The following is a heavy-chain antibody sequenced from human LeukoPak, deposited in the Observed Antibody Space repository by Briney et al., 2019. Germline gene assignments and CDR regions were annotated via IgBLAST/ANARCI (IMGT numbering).Heavy chain of an antibody. CDR2: INHRGRT. D-gene: IGHD3-10*01. J-gene: IGHJ5*02. Sequence: PSETLSLTCAVYGGSFSDFYWTWIRQPPGKGLEWIGEINHRGRTNYNPSLKSRLTISVDTSKNQFSLKLSSVTAADTAVYYCARHGFGVWGNWFDPWGQGALVTVSS. CDR1: GGSFSDFY. CDR3: ARHGFGVWGNWFDP. V-gene: IGHV4-34*01.